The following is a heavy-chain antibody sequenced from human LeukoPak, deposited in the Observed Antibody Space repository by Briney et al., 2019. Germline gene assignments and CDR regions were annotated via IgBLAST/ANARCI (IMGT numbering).Heavy chain of an antibody. CDR1: GGSISSYY. D-gene: IGHD3-22*01. CDR3: ARDLRYDSSGWAFDY. J-gene: IGHJ4*02. CDR2: IYYSGST. Sequence: SETLSLTCTVSGGSISSYYWSWIRQLPGKGLEWIGYIYYSGSTNYNPSLKSRVTISVDTSKNQFSLKLSSVTAADTAVYYCARDLRYDSSGWAFDYWGQGTLVTVSS. V-gene: IGHV4-59*01.